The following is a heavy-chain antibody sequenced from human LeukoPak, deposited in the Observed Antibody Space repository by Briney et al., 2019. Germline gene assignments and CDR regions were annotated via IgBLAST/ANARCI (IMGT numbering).Heavy chain of an antibody. D-gene: IGHD2-15*01. CDR1: GDSISSGGYS. CDR3: ASTRDDNNLHATYYYYFVY. J-gene: IGHJ4*02. V-gene: IGHV4-30-4*07. CDR2: IYYSGST. Sequence: SETLSLTCAVSGDSISSGGYSWSWIRQPPGKGLEWIGYIYYSGSTYYNPSLKSRVTISVDTSKNQFSLKLSSVTAADTAVYYCASTRDDNNLHATYYYYFVYWGQGTLVTVSS.